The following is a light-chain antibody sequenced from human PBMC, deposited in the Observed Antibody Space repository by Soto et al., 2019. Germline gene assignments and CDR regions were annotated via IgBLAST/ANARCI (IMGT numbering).Light chain of an antibody. CDR2: DAS. V-gene: IGKV1-5*01. J-gene: IGKJ4*01. CDR1: ERLSRW. CDR3: QQYNGFPLT. Sequence: DIQMTQSPSTLSASVGDRVTITCRASERLSRWLAWYQQKPGKAPKLLIYDASSLESGVPSRFSGSGFGTEFTLTIIGLQPDDFATYYCQQYNGFPLTFGGGTKVDIK.